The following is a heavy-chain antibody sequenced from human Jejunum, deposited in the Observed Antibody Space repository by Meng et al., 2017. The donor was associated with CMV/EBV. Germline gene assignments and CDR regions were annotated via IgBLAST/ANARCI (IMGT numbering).Heavy chain of an antibody. V-gene: IGHV4-39*07. Sequence: QLPLQESGPGLVKPSDTLSLTCTVSGDSITSNTFYWGWIRQPPGKGLEWIGSIYSSGSTYYNPSLKSRVTISIDTSKNQFSLKLTSVTAADTAVYYCARDCCSYRSWFDPWGQGTLVTVSS. CDR3: ARDCCSYRSWFDP. CDR2: IYSSGST. D-gene: IGHD2-2*01. J-gene: IGHJ5*02. CDR1: GDSITSNTFY.